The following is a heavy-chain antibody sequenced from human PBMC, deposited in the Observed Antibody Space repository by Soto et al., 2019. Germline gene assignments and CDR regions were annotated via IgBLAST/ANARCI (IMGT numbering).Heavy chain of an antibody. CDR3: ARDTYYSYNWFDP. D-gene: IGHD3-10*01. CDR2: ISAYNGNT. J-gene: IGHJ5*02. V-gene: IGHV1-18*01. Sequence: ASVKVSCKASGYTFISYGISWVRQAPGQGLEWMGWISAYNGNTNYAQKLQGRVTMTTDTSTNTAYMELSSLRSEDTAVYYCARDTYYSYNWFDPWGQGTLVTVSS. CDR1: GYTFISYG.